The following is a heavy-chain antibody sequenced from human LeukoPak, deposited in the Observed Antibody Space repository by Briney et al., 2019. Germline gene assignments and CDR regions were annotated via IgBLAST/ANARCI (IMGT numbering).Heavy chain of an antibody. CDR2: TAYDGAEK. V-gene: IGHV3-30*01. D-gene: IGHD2/OR15-2a*01. J-gene: IGHJ4*02. Sequence: GGSLRLSCAASGATFSGHLLHWVRQAPGKGLEWVGGTAYDGAEKYYADSVRGRFAISRDNSKSTVYLEMNSLRPEDAAVYYCAREGDRHFTFDYWGRGTLVTVSS. CDR1: GATFSGHL. CDR3: AREGDRHFTFDY.